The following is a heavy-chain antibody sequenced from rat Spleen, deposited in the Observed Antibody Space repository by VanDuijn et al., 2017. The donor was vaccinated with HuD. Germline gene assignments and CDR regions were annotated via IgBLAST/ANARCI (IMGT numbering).Heavy chain of an antibody. V-gene: IGHV2-43*01. Sequence: QVQLKESGPGLMQPSQTLSLTCTVSGFSLTDFHISWVRQSPGKGLEWVGVIWTGGNAAYTSRLKSRLSIRRDTSKNQVFLKMSSLQTEDTATYYCARYRNYFDYWGQGVMVTVSS. CDR2: IWTGGNA. CDR1: GFSLTDFH. CDR3: ARYRNYFDY. J-gene: IGHJ2*01.